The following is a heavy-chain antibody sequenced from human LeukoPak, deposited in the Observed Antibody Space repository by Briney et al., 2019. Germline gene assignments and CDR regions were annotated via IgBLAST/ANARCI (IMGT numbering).Heavy chain of an antibody. J-gene: IGHJ4*02. V-gene: IGHV3-48*04. Sequence: GGSLRLSCAASGFTFSSYSMNWVRQAPGKGLEWVSYISSSSSSIYYADSVKGRFTISRDNARNSLYLQLSSLRAEDTAVYYCARPYSSSWHYFDYWGQGTLVTVSS. CDR3: ARPYSSSWHYFDY. D-gene: IGHD6-13*01. CDR1: GFTFSSYS. CDR2: ISSSSSSI.